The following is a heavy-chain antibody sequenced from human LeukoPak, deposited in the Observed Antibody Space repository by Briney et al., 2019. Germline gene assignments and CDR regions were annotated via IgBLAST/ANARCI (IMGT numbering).Heavy chain of an antibody. J-gene: IGHJ3*02. Sequence: PSETLSLTCAVYGGSFSGYYWSWIRQPPGKGLEWIGEINHSGSTNYNPSLKSRVTISVDTSKNQFSLKLSSVTAADTAVYYCARSNGYGLVDIWGQGTMVTVSS. D-gene: IGHD3-10*01. V-gene: IGHV4-34*01. CDR3: ARSNGYGLVDI. CDR1: GGSFSGYY. CDR2: INHSGST.